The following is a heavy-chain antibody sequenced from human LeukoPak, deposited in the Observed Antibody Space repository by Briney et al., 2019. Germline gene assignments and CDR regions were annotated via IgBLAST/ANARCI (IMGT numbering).Heavy chain of an antibody. J-gene: IGHJ4*02. CDR2: INSDGSST. CDR1: GFTFSSYW. Sequence: GSLRLSCAASGFTFSSYWMHWVHQAPGKGLMWVSRINSDGSSTSYTDSVKGRFTICRDNAKNTLYLQMNSLRAEDTAVYYCARGPSYYYDSSGYFVYWGQGTLVTVSS. D-gene: IGHD3-22*01. V-gene: IGHV3-74*01. CDR3: ARGPSYYYDSSGYFVY.